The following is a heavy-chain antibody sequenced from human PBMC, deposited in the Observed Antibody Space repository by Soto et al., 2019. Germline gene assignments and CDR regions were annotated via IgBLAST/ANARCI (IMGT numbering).Heavy chain of an antibody. J-gene: IGHJ4*02. V-gene: IGHV4-59*12. CDR2: LFHSGTP. D-gene: IGHD1-26*01. CDR3: ARANTSPWDFDY. CDR1: ADSINTYY. Sequence: SEILSLTCTISADSINTYYWNWIRQPPGKGLEWIGYLFHSGTPNYNPSLKSRVTISRDTSENRFSLKLNSVTAADTAVYYCARANTSPWDFDYWGQGVLVTGSS.